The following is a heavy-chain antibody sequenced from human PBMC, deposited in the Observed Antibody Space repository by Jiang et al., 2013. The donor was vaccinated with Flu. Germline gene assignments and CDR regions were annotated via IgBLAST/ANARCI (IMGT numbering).Heavy chain of an antibody. CDR2: IRNKVYRGTT. Sequence: QLLESGEGLVQPGRSLRLSCTASGFTFGDYAVSWLRQAPGKGLEWVGFIRNKVYRGTTDYAASVKGRFTISRDDSKSIAYLQMSSLKTEDTAVYYCTRDLVRDVILIPATYFDYWGQGALVTVSS. D-gene: IGHD2-2*01. J-gene: IGHJ4*02. CDR1: GFTFGDYA. V-gene: IGHV3-49*03. CDR3: TRDLVRDVILIPATYFDY.